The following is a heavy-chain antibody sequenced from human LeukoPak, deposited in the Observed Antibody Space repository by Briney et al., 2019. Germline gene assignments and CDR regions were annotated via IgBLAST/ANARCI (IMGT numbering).Heavy chain of an antibody. Sequence: ASVKVSCKASGYTFTGYYMHWVRQAPGQGVEWMGWINPNSGGTNYAQKFQGRVTMTRDTSISTAYMELSRLRSDDTAVYYCAVKTGEGMATITPGAFDIWGQGTMVTVSS. CDR2: INPNSGGT. D-gene: IGHD5-24*01. CDR1: GYTFTGYY. J-gene: IGHJ3*02. CDR3: AVKTGEGMATITPGAFDI. V-gene: IGHV1-2*02.